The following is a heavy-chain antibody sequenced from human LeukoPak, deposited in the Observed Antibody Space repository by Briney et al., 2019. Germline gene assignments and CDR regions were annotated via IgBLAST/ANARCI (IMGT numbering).Heavy chain of an antibody. CDR1: GFTFSSYS. CDR2: ITGSSDTI. J-gene: IGHJ4*02. CDR3: TTAKNDY. Sequence: GGSLRLSCAASGFTFSSYSMNWGRQTSGKRLEWVSYITGSSDTIYYADSVKGRFTISRDNARNSLFLQMNSLRAEDTAVYYCTTAKNDYWGQGTLVTVSS. V-gene: IGHV3-48*01.